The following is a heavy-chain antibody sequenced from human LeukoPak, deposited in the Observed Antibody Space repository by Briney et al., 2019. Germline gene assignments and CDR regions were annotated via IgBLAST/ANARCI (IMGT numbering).Heavy chain of an antibody. D-gene: IGHD3-22*01. CDR1: GGSISSSSYY. V-gene: IGHV4-39*01. Sequence: SETLSLTCTVSGGSISSSSYYWGWIRQPPGKGLEWIGSTYYSGSTYYNPSLKSRVTISVDTSKNQFSLKLSSVTAADTAVYYCASQHDSSGYWGQGTLVTVSS. J-gene: IGHJ4*02. CDR2: TYYSGST. CDR3: ASQHDSSGY.